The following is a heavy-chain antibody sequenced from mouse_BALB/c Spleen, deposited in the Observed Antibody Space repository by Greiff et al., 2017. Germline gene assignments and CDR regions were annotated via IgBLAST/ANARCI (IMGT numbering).Heavy chain of an antibody. V-gene: IGHV1S137*01. Sequence: QVQLKQSGAELVRPGVSVKISCKGSGYTFTDYAMHWVKQSHAKSLEWIGVISTYYGDASYNQKFKGKATMTVDKSSSTAYMELARLTSEDSAIYYCARGGTATWFAYWGQGTLVTVSA. CDR2: ISTYYGDA. J-gene: IGHJ3*01. D-gene: IGHD1-2*01. CDR1: GYTFTDYA. CDR3: ARGGTATWFAY.